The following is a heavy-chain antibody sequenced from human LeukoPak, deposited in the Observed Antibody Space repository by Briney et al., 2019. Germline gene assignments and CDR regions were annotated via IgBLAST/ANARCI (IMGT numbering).Heavy chain of an antibody. V-gene: IGHV3-73*01. D-gene: IGHD3-10*01. Sequence: GGSLRLSCAASGFTFSGSAMQWVRQASGKGLEWVGRIRSKANSYATAYAASVKGRFTISRDDSKNTAYLQMNSLKTEDTAVYYCTRHGGSGSYYTLYYYYMDVWGKGTTVTVSS. CDR2: IRSKANSYAT. CDR1: GFTFSGSA. CDR3: TRHGGSGSYYTLYYYYMDV. J-gene: IGHJ6*03.